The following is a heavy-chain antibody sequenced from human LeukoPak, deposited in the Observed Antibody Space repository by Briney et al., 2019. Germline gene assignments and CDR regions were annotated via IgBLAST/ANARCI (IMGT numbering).Heavy chain of an antibody. CDR2: IYSGGST. Sequence: GRSLRLSCAVSGFTFSGSGMHWVRQAPGKGLEWVAVIYSGGSTYYADSVKGRFTISRDNSKNTLYLQMNSLRAEDTAVYYCARVGYSYAFDVWGQGTMVSDPS. CDR3: ARVGYSYAFDV. V-gene: IGHV3-NL1*01. J-gene: IGHJ3*01. D-gene: IGHD1-1*01. CDR1: GFTFSGSG.